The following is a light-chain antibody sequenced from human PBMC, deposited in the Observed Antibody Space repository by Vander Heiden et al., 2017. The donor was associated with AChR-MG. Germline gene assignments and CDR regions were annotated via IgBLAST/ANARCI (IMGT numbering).Light chain of an antibody. CDR3: QQYGSSPQT. CDR2: GAS. V-gene: IGKV3-20*01. Sequence: AGPLSLSPGERATLSCRASQSVSSSYLAWYQQKPGQAPRLLIYGASSRATGIPDRFSGSGSGTDFTLTISRLEPEDLAVYYCQQYGSSPQTFGQGTKVEIK. CDR1: QSVSSSY. J-gene: IGKJ1*01.